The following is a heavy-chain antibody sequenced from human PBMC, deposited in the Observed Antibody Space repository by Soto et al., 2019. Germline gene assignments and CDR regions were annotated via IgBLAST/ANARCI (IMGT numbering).Heavy chain of an antibody. CDR1: GFTFGDYA. Sequence: EVQLVESGGGLVQPGRSLRLSCTASGFTFGDYAMSWFRQAPGKGLEWVGFIRSKAYGGTTEYAASVKGRFTISRDDSKSIAYLQMNSLKTEDTAVYYCTSARAGVPAAMDYYYYYGMDVWGQGTTVTVSS. J-gene: IGHJ6*02. V-gene: IGHV3-49*03. D-gene: IGHD2-2*01. CDR3: TSARAGVPAAMDYYYYYGMDV. CDR2: IRSKAYGGTT.